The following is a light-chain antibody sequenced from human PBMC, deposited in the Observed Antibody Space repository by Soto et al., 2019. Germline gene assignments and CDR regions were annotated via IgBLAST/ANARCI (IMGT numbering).Light chain of an antibody. Sequence: QSVLTQPPSVSGAPGQRVTISCTGSSSNIGAGYDVHWYQQLPGTAPKRLIYVNSNRPSGVPDRFSGAKSGTSASLASTGLQAEDEADYYCQSYDSSLSGSVFGGGTKLTVL. CDR1: SSNIGAGYD. CDR3: QSYDSSLSGSV. CDR2: VNS. V-gene: IGLV1-40*01. J-gene: IGLJ3*02.